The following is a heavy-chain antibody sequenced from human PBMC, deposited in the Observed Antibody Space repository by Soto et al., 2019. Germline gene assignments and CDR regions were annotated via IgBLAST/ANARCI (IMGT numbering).Heavy chain of an antibody. J-gene: IGHJ4*02. CDR2: ISWNSGSI. CDR1: GFTLDDYA. V-gene: IGHV3-9*01. CDR3: AKDKRARRDYYFDY. Sequence: EVQLVESGGGLVQPGRSLRLSCAASGFTLDDYAMHWVRQAPGKGLEWVSGISWNSGSIGYAGSVKGRFTISRDNAKNSLYLQMNSLRAEDTALYYCAKDKRARRDYYFDYWGQGTLVTVSS.